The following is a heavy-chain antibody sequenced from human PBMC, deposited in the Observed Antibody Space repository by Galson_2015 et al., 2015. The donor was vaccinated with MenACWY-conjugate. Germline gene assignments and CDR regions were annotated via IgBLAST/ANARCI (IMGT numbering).Heavy chain of an antibody. CDR3: TRDSWGGGAN. CDR2: INPGGSST. D-gene: IGHD3-16*01. J-gene: IGHJ4*02. CDR1: GFIFNTYW. Sequence: SLRLSCAASGFIFNTYWMHWVRHAPGKGLVWVSRINPGGSSTTYADSVKDRFTISRDNAKNTLSLQMNSLRAEDTAVYYCTRDSWGGGANWGQGTLVTVSS. V-gene: IGHV3-74*01.